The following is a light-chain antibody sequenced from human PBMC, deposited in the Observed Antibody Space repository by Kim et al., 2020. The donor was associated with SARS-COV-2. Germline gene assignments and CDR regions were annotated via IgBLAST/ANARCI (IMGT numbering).Light chain of an antibody. J-gene: IGKJ4*01. CDR1: QSVSGS. CDR3: QHYGSSPLT. V-gene: IGKV3-20*01. Sequence: SPGQSATLSCTAIQSVSGSLAWYQQKPCQAPRLLIYGVTTRATGISDRFSGRGSGTDFTLIIDRLQPEDLAVFYCQHYGSSPLTFGGGTKVDIK. CDR2: GVT.